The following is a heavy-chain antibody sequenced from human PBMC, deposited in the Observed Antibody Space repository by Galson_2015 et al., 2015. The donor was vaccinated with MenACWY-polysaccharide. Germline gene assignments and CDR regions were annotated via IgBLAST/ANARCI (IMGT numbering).Heavy chain of an antibody. Sequence: SLRLSCAASGFSFSAYGMTWVRQVPGRGLEWVSGSGSGGGLYYADSVKGRFTVSRDNSKNTLYLQMNNLRAEDTAIYYCAKVGPRSSWTMGVDPWGQGTLVTVSS. CDR3: AKVGPRSSWTMGVDP. V-gene: IGHV3-23*01. CDR2: SGSGGGL. J-gene: IGHJ5*02. D-gene: IGHD6-13*01. CDR1: GFSFSAYG.